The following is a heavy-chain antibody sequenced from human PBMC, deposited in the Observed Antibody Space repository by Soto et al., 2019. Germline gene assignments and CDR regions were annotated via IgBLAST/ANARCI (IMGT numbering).Heavy chain of an antibody. CDR1: GGSISSYY. CDR3: AREVGNWFDP. V-gene: IGHV4-59*12. J-gene: IGHJ5*02. CDR2: IYYSGST. Sequence: PSETLSLTCTVSGGSISSYYWSWIRQPPGKGLEWIGYIYYSGSTNYNPSLKSRVTISVDTSKNQFSLQLNAVSPEDTAVYYCAREVGNWFDPWGQGTLVTVSS.